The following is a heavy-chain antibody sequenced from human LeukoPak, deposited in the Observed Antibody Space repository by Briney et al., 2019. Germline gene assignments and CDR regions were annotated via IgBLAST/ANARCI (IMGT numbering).Heavy chain of an antibody. V-gene: IGHV4-59*08. CDR1: GGSISSYY. CDR2: IYYSGST. CDR3: ARGGYYDYVWGSYKDNWFDP. Sequence: SETLSLTCTVSGGSISSYYWSWIRQPPGKGLEWIGYIYYSGSTNYNPSLKSRVTISVDTSKNQFSLKLSSVTAADTAVYYCARGGYYDYVWGSYKDNWFDPWGQGTLVTVSS. D-gene: IGHD3-16*01. J-gene: IGHJ5*02.